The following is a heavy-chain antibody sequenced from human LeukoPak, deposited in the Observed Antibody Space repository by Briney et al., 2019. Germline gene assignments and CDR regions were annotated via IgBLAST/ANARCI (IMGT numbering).Heavy chain of an antibody. V-gene: IGHV4-39*07. D-gene: IGHD2-15*01. CDR1: GGSISSSSYY. CDR3: ARGGRSLGIDY. J-gene: IGHJ4*02. CDR2: IYYSGST. Sequence: SETLSLTFTVSGGSISSSSYYWGWIRQPPGKGREGIGSIYYSGSTYYNPSLKSRVTISVDTSKNQFSLKLSSVTAADTAVYYCARGGRSLGIDYWGQGTLVTVSS.